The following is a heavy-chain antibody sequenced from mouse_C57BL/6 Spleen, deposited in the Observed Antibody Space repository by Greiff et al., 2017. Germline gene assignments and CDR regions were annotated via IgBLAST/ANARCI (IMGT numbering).Heavy chain of an antibody. D-gene: IGHD1-1*01. CDR3: ARSLSTG. V-gene: IGHV1-50*01. CDR2: IDPSDSYT. Sequence: KPGKGLDWIGEIDPSDSYTNYNQKFKGKATLTVDTSSSTAYMQLSSLTSEDSAVYYCARSLSTGWGQGTTLTVSS. J-gene: IGHJ2*01.